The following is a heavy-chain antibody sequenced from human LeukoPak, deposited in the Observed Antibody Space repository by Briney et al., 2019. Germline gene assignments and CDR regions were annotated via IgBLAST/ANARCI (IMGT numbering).Heavy chain of an antibody. CDR2: IEYSSSSI. CDR3: AKDNLFRMVRGRPDDAFDI. V-gene: IGHV3-48*01. CDR1: GFTFSSYS. Sequence: GGSLRLSCAASGFTFSSYSMNWVRQAPGKGLEWVSYIEYSSSSIYYADSVKGRFTISRDNAKNSLYLQMNSLRAEDTAVYYCAKDNLFRMVRGRPDDAFDIWGQGTMVTVSS. J-gene: IGHJ3*02. D-gene: IGHD3-10*01.